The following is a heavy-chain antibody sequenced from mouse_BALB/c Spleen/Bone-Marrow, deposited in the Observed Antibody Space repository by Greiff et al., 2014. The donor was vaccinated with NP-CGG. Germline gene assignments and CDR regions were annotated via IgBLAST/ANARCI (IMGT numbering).Heavy chain of an antibody. V-gene: IGHV5-6-5*01. Sequence: DVKLVESGGGLVKPGGSLKLSCAASGFTFSTYVMSWVRQTPEKRLEWVASISTSGSTYYPDSVRGRFTISRDNARNILYLQMTSLRSEDTATYYCARWDNHYAMGYWGQGTSVIVSS. CDR3: ARWDNHYAMGY. CDR2: ISTSGST. D-gene: IGHD4-1*01. J-gene: IGHJ4*01. CDR1: GFTFSTYV.